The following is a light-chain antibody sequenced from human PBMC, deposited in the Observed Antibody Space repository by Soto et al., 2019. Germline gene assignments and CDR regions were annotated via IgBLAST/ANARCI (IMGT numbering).Light chain of an antibody. J-gene: IGKJ4*01. CDR3: MQAKQYPIT. Sequence: DVVMTQSPLSLPVTLGQPASISCRSSQSLVHSDGNTYLSWLQQRPGQPPRLLIEKISNRFSGVPDGFSGSGAETDFTLNIRGVEADDVGVYFCMQAKQYPITFGAGTKVDIK. CDR1: QSLVHSDGNTY. V-gene: IGKV2-24*01. CDR2: KIS.